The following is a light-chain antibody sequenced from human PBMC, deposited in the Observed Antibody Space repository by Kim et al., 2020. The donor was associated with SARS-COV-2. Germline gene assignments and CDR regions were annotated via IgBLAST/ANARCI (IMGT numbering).Light chain of an antibody. CDR1: KLGDKY. V-gene: IGLV3-1*01. Sequence: SWSPGQTASITCYGDKLGDKYACWYQQKPGQSPVLVIYQDSKRPSGIPERFSGSNSGNTATLTISGTQAMDEADYYCQAWDSSTVVFGGGTQLTVL. CDR3: QAWDSSTVV. J-gene: IGLJ2*01. CDR2: QDS.